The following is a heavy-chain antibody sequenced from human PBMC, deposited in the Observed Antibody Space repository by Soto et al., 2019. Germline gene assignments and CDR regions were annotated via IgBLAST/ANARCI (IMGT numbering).Heavy chain of an antibody. J-gene: IGHJ6*02. CDR2: INHSGST. V-gene: IGHV4-34*01. CDR1: GGSFSGYY. CDR3: ARSYGDYVTGYYHNGLDV. D-gene: IGHD4-17*01. Sequence: PSETLSLTCAVYGGSFSGYYWSWIRQPPGKGLEWIGEINHSGSTNYNSSLKSRVTISVDTPKNQFSLKLSSVTAADTSVYYCARSYGDYVTGYYHNGLDVWGQGTTVTVSS.